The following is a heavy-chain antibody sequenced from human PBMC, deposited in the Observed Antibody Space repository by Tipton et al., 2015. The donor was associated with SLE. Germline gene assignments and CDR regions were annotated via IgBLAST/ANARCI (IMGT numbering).Heavy chain of an antibody. J-gene: IGHJ4*02. CDR3: TRQLGISDY. V-gene: IGHV4-4*07. D-gene: IGHD1-1*01. CDR2: VYSSGST. Sequence: TLSLTCSVSGTSITTYYWSWIRQSAGQGLDWLGRVYSSGSTNINPSLKARLTMSVDTSKNQFSLTLKSVTAADTAVYYCTRQLGISDYWGQGRLVTVSS. CDR1: GTSITTYY.